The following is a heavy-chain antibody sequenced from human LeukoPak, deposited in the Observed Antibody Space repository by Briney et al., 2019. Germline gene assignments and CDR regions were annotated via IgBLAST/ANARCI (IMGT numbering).Heavy chain of an antibody. CDR1: GFTFTSYA. V-gene: IGHV3-23*01. J-gene: IGHJ4*02. CDR2: ISASGATT. CDR3: TKGSYYDNSGRAYFDY. Sequence: QSGRSLRLSCAASGFTFTSYAMNWVRQAPGKGLEWVSVISASGATTDYADSVKGRFTISRDNSKNTLYLQMNSLRAEDTAVYYCTKGSYYDNSGRAYFDYWGQGTLVTVSS. D-gene: IGHD3-22*01.